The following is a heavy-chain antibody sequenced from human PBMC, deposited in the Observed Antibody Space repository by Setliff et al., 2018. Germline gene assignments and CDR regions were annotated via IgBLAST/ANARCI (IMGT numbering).Heavy chain of an antibody. CDR3: ARVLFHCSSTSCYLDAFDI. CDR2: ISAYNGNT. D-gene: IGHD2-2*01. Sequence: ASVKVSCKASGYTFISYGISWVRQAPGQGLEWMGWISAYNGNTNYAQKLQGRVTMTTDTSTSTAYMELRSLRSDDTAVYYCARVLFHCSSTSCYLDAFDIWGQGSMVTVSS. V-gene: IGHV1-18*01. CDR1: GYTFISYG. J-gene: IGHJ3*02.